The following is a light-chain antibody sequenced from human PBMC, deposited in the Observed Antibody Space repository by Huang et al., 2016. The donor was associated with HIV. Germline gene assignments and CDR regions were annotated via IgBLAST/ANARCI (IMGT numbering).Light chain of an antibody. V-gene: IGKV3-20*01. CDR3: QQYDSSPWT. J-gene: IGKJ1*01. CDR2: GAS. CDR1: QSVSSSY. Sequence: EIVLMQSPGTLSLSPGERATLSCRASQSVSSSYLAWYQQKPGQAPRLLFYGASSRATGIPDRFSGSGSGTDFTLTISRLEPEDFAVYYCQQYDSSPWTFGQGTKVEIK.